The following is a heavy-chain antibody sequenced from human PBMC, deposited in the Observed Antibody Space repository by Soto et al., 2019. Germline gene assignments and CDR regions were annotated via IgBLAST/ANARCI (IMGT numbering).Heavy chain of an antibody. V-gene: IGHV3-23*01. Sequence: DVQLLESGAGMVYPGESLRLSCAASGFPFTAYALNWVRQAPGKGLEWVSGINGGGGRTYYAASVSGRFTIARDNSKDTLYLQMSSLRAKDTAIYYCAKGGADCRDDLFYNGIDSWGQRAQVTVSS. CDR3: AKGGADCRDDLFYNGIDS. J-gene: IGHJ4*02. CDR1: GFPFTAYA. CDR2: INGGGGRT. D-gene: IGHD1-1*01.